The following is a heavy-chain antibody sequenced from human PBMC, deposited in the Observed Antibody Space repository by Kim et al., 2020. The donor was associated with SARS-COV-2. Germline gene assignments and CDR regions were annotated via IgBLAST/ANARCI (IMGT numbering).Heavy chain of an antibody. CDR1: GGSVSSGSYY. CDR2: IYYSGST. Sequence: SETLSLTCTVSGGSVSSGSYYWSWIRQPPGKGLEWIGYIYYSGSTNYNPSLKSRVTISVGTSKNQFSLKLSSVTAADTAVYYCARAGYYDSSGYFYFGGNDYWGQGTLVTVSS. V-gene: IGHV4-61*01. J-gene: IGHJ4*02. D-gene: IGHD3-22*01. CDR3: ARAGYYDSSGYFYFGGNDY.